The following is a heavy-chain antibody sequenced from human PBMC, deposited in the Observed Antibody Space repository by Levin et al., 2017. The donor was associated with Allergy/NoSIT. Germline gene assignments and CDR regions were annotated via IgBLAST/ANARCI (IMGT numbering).Heavy chain of an antibody. J-gene: IGHJ6*02. CDR1: GFTFSSYS. D-gene: IGHD3-3*01. CDR3: ARDQQADYDFWSGYYASYYYYYYGMDV. CDR2: ISSSSSTI. V-gene: IGHV3-48*01. Sequence: GGSLRLSCAASGFTFSSYSMNWVRQAPGKGLEWVSYISSSSSTIYYADSVKGRFTISRDNAKNSLYLQMNSLRAEDTAVYYCARDQQADYDFWSGYYASYYYYYYGMDVWGQGTTVTVSS.